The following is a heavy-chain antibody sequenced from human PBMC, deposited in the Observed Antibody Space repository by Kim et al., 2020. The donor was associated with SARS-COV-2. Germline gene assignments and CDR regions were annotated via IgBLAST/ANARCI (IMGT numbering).Heavy chain of an antibody. J-gene: IGHJ4*02. Sequence: KGRFTIARDNSKNTLYLQMNSLGAGDTAVYYCARDREYCSGGSCLYYFDYWGQGTLVTVSS. CDR3: ARDREYCSGGSCLYYFDY. V-gene: IGHV3-30*07. D-gene: IGHD2-15*01.